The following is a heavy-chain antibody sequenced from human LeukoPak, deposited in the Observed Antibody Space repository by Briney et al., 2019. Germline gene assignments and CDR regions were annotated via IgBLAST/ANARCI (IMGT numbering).Heavy chain of an antibody. Sequence: SETLSLTCTVSGGSISSSSYFWGWIRQPPGKGLESIGSIYYSGSTYYNPSLKSRVTISVDTSKNQFSLKLSSVTAADTAVYYCARVDPTGGYPFDHWGQGTLVTVSS. CDR3: ARVDPTGGYPFDH. J-gene: IGHJ4*02. CDR1: GGSISSSSYF. CDR2: IYYSGST. D-gene: IGHD1-26*01. V-gene: IGHV4-39*01.